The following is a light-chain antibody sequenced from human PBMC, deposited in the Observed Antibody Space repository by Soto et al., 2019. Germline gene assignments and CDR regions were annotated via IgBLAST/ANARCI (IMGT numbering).Light chain of an antibody. CDR2: RAS. J-gene: IGKJ1*01. CDR3: QQCQTRP. V-gene: IGKV1-5*03. CDR1: QTISRW. Sequence: DIQMTQSPLTLAVSVGDRVTITCRASQTISRWLAWYQQKPGKAPKILIYRASSLESGVPSRYSGSGPGTEFPLTSRSLQSDGSASYFCQQCQTRPFGQGTKVEIK.